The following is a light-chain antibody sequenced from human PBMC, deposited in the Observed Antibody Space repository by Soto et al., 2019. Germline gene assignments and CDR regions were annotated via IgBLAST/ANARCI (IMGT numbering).Light chain of an antibody. Sequence: DIQMTQSPSTLSTSVGDRVTITCRASQSISSWVAWYQQKPGKAPKLLIYDASSLESGVPSRFSGSGSGTEFTLTISSLQPDDFATYCCQQYNSYWTFGQGTKVDI. CDR1: QSISSW. CDR2: DAS. V-gene: IGKV1-5*01. CDR3: QQYNSYWT. J-gene: IGKJ1*01.